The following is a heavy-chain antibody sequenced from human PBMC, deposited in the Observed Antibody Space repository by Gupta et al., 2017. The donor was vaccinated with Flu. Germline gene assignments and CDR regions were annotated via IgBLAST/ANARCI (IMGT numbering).Heavy chain of an antibody. D-gene: IGHD3-22*01. V-gene: IGHV3-30*18. CDR3: AKGITMIVVGWFDP. CDR2: ISYDGSNK. Sequence: QGPGKGLEWVAVISYDGSNKYYADSVKGRFTISRDNSKNTLYLQMNSLRAEDTAVYYCAKGITMIVVGWFDPWGQGTLVTVSS. J-gene: IGHJ5*02.